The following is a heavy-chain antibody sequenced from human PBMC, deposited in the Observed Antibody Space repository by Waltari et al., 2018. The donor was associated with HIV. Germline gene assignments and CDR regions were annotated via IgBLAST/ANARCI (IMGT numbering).Heavy chain of an antibody. CDR3: ARDPVYSGSSLVYYFDY. J-gene: IGHJ4*02. Sequence: EVQLVESGGGLVQPGGSLRLPCAASGFTVRAHNMNGVRQAPGKGLGWVSYISSSSSTIYYADSVKGRFTISRDNAKNSLYLQMNSLRAEDTAVYYCARDPVYSGSSLVYYFDYWGQGTLVTVSS. CDR1: GFTVRAHN. CDR2: ISSSSSTI. D-gene: IGHD6-6*01. V-gene: IGHV3-48*01.